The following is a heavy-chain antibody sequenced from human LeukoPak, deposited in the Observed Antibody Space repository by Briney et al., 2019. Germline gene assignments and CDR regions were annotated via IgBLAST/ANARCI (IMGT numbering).Heavy chain of an antibody. CDR2: ISTSGGTT. CDR3: AREDTVLTPGY. D-gene: IGHD4-23*01. V-gene: IGHV3-48*03. Sequence: GGSLRLSCAVSGFTFSSYEMNWVRQAPGKGLEWVSYISTSGGTTYYADSVKGRFTISRDNAKNSLYLQMNSLRAEDTAFYYCAREDTVLTPGYWGQGTLVTVSS. CDR1: GFTFSSYE. J-gene: IGHJ4*02.